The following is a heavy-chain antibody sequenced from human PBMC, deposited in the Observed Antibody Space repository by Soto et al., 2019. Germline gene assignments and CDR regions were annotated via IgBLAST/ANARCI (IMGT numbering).Heavy chain of an antibody. D-gene: IGHD3-3*01. CDR3: TTGRDDFHGRGGYYYYYYGMDV. Sequence: GGSLRLSCAASGFTFSNAWMNWVRQAPGKGLEWVGRIKSKTDGGTTDYAAPVKGRFTISRDDSKNTLYLQMNSLKTEDTAVYYCTTGRDDFHGRGGYYYYYYGMDVWGQGTTVTVSS. CDR1: GFTFSNAW. J-gene: IGHJ6*02. CDR2: IKSKTDGGTT. V-gene: IGHV3-15*07.